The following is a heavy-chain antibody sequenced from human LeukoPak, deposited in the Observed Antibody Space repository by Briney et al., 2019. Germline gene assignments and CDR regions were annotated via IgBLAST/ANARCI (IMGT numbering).Heavy chain of an antibody. CDR3: ARGNWNWFDP. D-gene: IGHD1-20*01. Sequence: SGTLSLTCSVSGGSISSSSYYWGWIRQPPGKGLEWIGSIYYSGSTYYNPSLKSRVTISVDTSKNQFSLKLGSVTAADTAVYYCARGNWNWFDPWGQGTLVTVSS. CDR1: GGSISSSSYY. CDR2: IYYSGST. J-gene: IGHJ5*02. V-gene: IGHV4-39*07.